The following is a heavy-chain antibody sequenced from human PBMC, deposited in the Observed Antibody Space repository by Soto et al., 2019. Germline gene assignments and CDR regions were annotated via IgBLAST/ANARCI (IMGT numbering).Heavy chain of an antibody. V-gene: IGHV1-46*01. D-gene: IGHD6-6*01. CDR1: GYTFTSYY. Sequence: ASVKVSCKASGYTFTSYYMHWVRQAPGQGLEWMGIINPSGGSTSYAQKFQGRVTMTRDTSTSTVYMELSSLRSEDTAVYYCARVRVEYSSSSSYYGIDVWGQGTTVTVSS. CDR2: INPSGGST. CDR3: ARVRVEYSSSSSYYGIDV. J-gene: IGHJ6*02.